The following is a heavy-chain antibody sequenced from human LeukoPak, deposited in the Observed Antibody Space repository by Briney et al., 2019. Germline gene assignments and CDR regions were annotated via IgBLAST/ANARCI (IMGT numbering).Heavy chain of an antibody. CDR2: INPNSGGT. J-gene: IGHJ4*02. V-gene: IGHV1-2*02. CDR1: GYTLTDLS. CDR3: ARDGSVPYDY. Sequence: ASVKVSCKVSGYTLTDLSMHWVRQAPGQGLEWMGWINPNSGGTSYAQKYQGRVTVTRDTSITTAYMELSSLRSDDTAVYYCARDGSVPYDYWGQGTLVTVSS.